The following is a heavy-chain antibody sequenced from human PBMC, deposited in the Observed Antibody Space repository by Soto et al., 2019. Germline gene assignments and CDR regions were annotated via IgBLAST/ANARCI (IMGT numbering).Heavy chain of an antibody. V-gene: IGHV3-11*05. D-gene: IGHD3-10*01. CDR3: ARDGGITRGYYYYGMDV. CDR1: GFTFSDYY. CDR2: ISSSSSYT. J-gene: IGHJ6*02. Sequence: GGSLRLSCAASGFTFSDYYMSWIRQAPGKGLEWVSYISSSSSYTNYADSVKGRFTISRDNAKNSLYLQMNSLRAEDTAVYYCARDGGITRGYYYYGMDVWGQGTTVTVSS.